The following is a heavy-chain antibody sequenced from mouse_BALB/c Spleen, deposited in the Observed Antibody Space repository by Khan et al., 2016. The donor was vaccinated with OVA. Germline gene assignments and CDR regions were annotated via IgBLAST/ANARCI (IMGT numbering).Heavy chain of an antibody. CDR3: TNGNYGWFAC. Sequence: EVELVESGGGLVEPGGSLKLSCAASGFTFSSFVMSWVRQTPEKRRVWVATISSAATYTYYPDSVKGRFTISRDNAKNTLYLQMNSLRSDDTAIYYCTNGNYGWFACWGQGTLVTVST. V-gene: IGHV5-9-1*01. J-gene: IGHJ3*01. CDR1: GFTFSSFV. CDR2: ISSAATYT. D-gene: IGHD2-1*01.